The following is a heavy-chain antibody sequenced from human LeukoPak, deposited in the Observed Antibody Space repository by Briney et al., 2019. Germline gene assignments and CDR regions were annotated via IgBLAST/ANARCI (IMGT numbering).Heavy chain of an antibody. D-gene: IGHD6-19*01. Sequence: PGGSLRLSCAASGFTLSSYAMSWVRQAPGKGLEWVSAISDSGNTYHADSVKGRFTISRDNSKNTLYLQMNSLRAEDTAVYYCAKGTLYSSGWYEGWGQGTLVTVSS. V-gene: IGHV3-23*01. J-gene: IGHJ4*02. CDR2: ISDSGNT. CDR1: GFTLSSYA. CDR3: AKGTLYSSGWYEG.